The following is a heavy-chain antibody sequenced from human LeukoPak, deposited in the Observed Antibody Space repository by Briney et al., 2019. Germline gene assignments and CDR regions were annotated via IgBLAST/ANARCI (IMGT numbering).Heavy chain of an antibody. Sequence: PGRSLRLSCAASGFTFDDYAMHWVRQAPGKGLEWVSGISWNSGSIGYADSVKGRFTISRDNAKNSLYLQMNSLRAEDTAVYYCARDYGDSGDYWGQGTLVTVSS. D-gene: IGHD4-17*01. CDR1: GFTFDDYA. J-gene: IGHJ4*02. V-gene: IGHV3-9*01. CDR2: ISWNSGSI. CDR3: ARDYGDSGDY.